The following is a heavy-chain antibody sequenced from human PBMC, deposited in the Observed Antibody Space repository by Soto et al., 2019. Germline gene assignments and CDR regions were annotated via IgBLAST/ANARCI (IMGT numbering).Heavy chain of an antibody. D-gene: IGHD4-17*01. Sequence: EVQLVESGGGLVQPGGSLRLSCAASGFTFSSYWMSWVRQAPGKGLEWVANIKQDGSEKYYVDSVKGRFTISRDNAKNSLYLQMNSLRAEDTAVYYCARDANGDLYYYYMDVWGKGTTVTVSS. J-gene: IGHJ6*03. CDR2: IKQDGSEK. CDR1: GFTFSSYW. V-gene: IGHV3-7*01. CDR3: ARDANGDLYYYYMDV.